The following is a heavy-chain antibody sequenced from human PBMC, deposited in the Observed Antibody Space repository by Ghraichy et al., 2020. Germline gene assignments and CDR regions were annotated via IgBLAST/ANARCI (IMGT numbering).Heavy chain of an antibody. CDR2: VYYSGST. CDR3: ATSHSGSYNDAFDI. D-gene: IGHD1-26*01. J-gene: IGHJ3*02. V-gene: IGHV4-59*01. Sequence: SETLSLTCTVSGGSISHYYWNWIRQPPGKELEWIGFVYYSGSTKYNPSLKSRVTISVDTSKNQFSLKVSSVTAADTGVYYCATSHSGSYNDAFDIWGQGTMVTVSS. CDR1: GGSISHYY.